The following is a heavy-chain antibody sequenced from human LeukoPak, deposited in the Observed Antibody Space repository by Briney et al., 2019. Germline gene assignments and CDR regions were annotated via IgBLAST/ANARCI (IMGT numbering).Heavy chain of an antibody. Sequence: GGSLRLSCAASGFTFSTYAMSWVRQAPGKGLEWVSGISSSGVTTYYADSVKGRFTNSRDNSKNTLYLQMNSLRAEDTAVYYCAKLSGWDRWFDPWGQGTLVTVSS. CDR1: GFTFSTYA. CDR2: ISSSGVTT. J-gene: IGHJ5*02. CDR3: AKLSGWDRWFDP. D-gene: IGHD6-19*01. V-gene: IGHV3-23*01.